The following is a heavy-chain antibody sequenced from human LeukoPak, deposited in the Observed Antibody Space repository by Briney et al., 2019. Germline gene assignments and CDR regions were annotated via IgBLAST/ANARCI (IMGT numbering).Heavy chain of an antibody. J-gene: IGHJ6*02. CDR1: GFTFSSYS. CDR3: ARAQYYYGSGYGMDV. V-gene: IGHV3-21*01. Sequence: GGSLRLSCAASGFTFSSYSMNWVRQAPGKGLEWVSSISSSSSYIYYADSVKGRFTISRDNAKNSLYLQMNSLRAEDTAVYYCARAQYYYGSGYGMDVWGQGTTVTVSS. D-gene: IGHD3-10*01. CDR2: ISSSSSYI.